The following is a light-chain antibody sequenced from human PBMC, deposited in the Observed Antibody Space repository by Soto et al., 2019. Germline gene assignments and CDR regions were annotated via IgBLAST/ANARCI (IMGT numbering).Light chain of an antibody. CDR2: EVS. CDR1: SSDVGGYNY. CDR3: VSYTSSIAWV. V-gene: IGLV2-14*01. J-gene: IGLJ3*02. Sequence: QSVLTQPASVSGSPGQSITISCTGTSSDVGGYNYVSWFQQYPGKAPKLVIHEVSDRPSGVSNRFSGSKSGNTASLTISGLQAEDEADYYCVSYTSSIAWVFGGGTKLTVL.